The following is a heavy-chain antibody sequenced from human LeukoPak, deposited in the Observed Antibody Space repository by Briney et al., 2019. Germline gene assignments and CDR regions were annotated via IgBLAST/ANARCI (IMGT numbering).Heavy chain of an antibody. V-gene: IGHV3-33*01. D-gene: IGHD4-17*01. Sequence: PGRSLRLSCEASGFTFSTYGMHWVRQAPGKGLEWVAVIWYDGGNKNYADSVKGRFTISRDNSKNTLYLQMNSLRAEDTAVYYCARGGRTTWHGMDVWGQGTTVTVSS. CDR2: IWYDGGNK. J-gene: IGHJ6*02. CDR3: ARGGRTTWHGMDV. CDR1: GFTFSTYG.